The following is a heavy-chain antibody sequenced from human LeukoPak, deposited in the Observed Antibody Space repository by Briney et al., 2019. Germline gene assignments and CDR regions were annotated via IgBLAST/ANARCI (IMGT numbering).Heavy chain of an antibody. D-gene: IGHD2-15*01. J-gene: IGHJ3*02. Sequence: PGGSLRLSCAASGFTFSSYGMHWVRQAPGKGLEWVAVISYDGSNKYYADSVKGRFTISRDNSKNTLYLQMNSLRAEDTAVYYCAKGVIYCSGGNCYFGTFDIWGQGTMVTVSS. CDR2: ISYDGSNK. CDR3: AKGVIYCSGGNCYFGTFDI. CDR1: GFTFSSYG. V-gene: IGHV3-30*18.